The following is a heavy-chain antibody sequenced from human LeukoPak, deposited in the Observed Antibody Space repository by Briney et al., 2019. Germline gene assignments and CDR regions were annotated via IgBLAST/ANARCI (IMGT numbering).Heavy chain of an antibody. J-gene: IGHJ4*02. Sequence: SETLSLTCTVSGGSISNYYWSWIRQPPGKELEWIGYIYYSGSTNYNPSLKSRVTISVDTSKNQFSLKLSSVTAADTAVYYCARQEPSGSYLGFNYWGQGTLVTVSS. CDR2: IYYSGST. CDR1: GGSISNYY. D-gene: IGHD1-26*01. CDR3: ARQEPSGSYLGFNY. V-gene: IGHV4-59*01.